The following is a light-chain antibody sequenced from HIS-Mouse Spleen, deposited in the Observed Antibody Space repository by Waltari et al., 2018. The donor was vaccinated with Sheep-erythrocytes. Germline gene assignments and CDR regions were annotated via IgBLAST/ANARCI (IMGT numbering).Light chain of an antibody. CDR3: QAWDSSTEV. CDR1: KLGDKY. J-gene: IGLJ2*01. V-gene: IGLV3-1*01. Sequence: SYELTQPPSVSVSPAQTASITCSGDKLGDKYACWYQQKPGPSPVLVIYQDSKRPSGIPERFSGSNSGNTATLTISGTQAMDEADYYCQAWDSSTEVFGGGTKLTVL. CDR2: QDS.